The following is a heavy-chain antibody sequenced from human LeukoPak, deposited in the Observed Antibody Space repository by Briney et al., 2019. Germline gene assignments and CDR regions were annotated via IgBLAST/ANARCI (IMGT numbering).Heavy chain of an antibody. D-gene: IGHD6-19*01. CDR2: IYVTGST. Sequence: SETLSLTCAVSGDSITNYYWSWLRQPPGKGLEWIGYIYVTGSTNYIPPLKSRVTISVDTSKNQFTLKLISVTAADTAVYYCARPAVSDSSGVDYWGQGTLVTVSS. CDR1: GDSITNYY. CDR3: ARPAVSDSSGVDY. J-gene: IGHJ4*02. V-gene: IGHV4-59*08.